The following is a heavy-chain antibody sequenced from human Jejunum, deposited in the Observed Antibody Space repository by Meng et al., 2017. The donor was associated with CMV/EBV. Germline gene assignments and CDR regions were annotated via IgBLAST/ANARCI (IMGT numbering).Heavy chain of an antibody. Sequence: LSCEDSGFTFSGSAMHWVRQAPGKGLEYVSAINYNGDNTYYADSVKGRFTISRDNSKNTLYLQMGSLRAEDMAMYYCTSWSGYSNDYWGQGTLVTVSS. V-gene: IGHV3-64*02. CDR2: INYNGDNT. D-gene: IGHD3-3*01. CDR3: TSWSGYSNDY. J-gene: IGHJ4*02. CDR1: GFTFSGSA.